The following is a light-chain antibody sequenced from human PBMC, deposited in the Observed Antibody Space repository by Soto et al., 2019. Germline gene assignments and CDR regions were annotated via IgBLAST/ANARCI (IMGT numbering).Light chain of an antibody. J-gene: IGKJ5*01. V-gene: IGKV3-11*01. CDR3: QQRTHWPPLT. CDR2: DAS. CDR1: HNVDIY. Sequence: EVVLTQSPATLSLSPGETATLSCRSSHNVDIYLAWYQQKPGQAPRLLIYDASNRATGIPARFSGSGSGIDFTLNISSLEPEDSAVYYCQQRTHWPPLTFGQGTRLE.